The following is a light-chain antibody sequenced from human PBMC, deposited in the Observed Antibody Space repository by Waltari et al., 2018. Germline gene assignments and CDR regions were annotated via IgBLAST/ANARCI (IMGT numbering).Light chain of an antibody. V-gene: IGKV3-11*01. CDR2: DAS. Sequence: EIVLTQSPATLSLSPGERATLSCRASQRVTRYLGWYQLKPGQAPRLLIYDASDRAPGIPTRFSGGGSETDFTLTISSLEPEDFAFYYCQQRKEWPLTFGGGTKVEIK. CDR3: QQRKEWPLT. J-gene: IGKJ4*01. CDR1: QRVTRY.